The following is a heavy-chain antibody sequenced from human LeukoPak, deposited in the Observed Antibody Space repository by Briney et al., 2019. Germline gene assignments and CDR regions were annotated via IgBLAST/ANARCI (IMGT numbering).Heavy chain of an antibody. J-gene: IGHJ6*02. CDR2: INPNSGGT. CDR1: GYTFTGYY. CDR3: ARDPHYYYGMDV. V-gene: IGHV1-2*02. Sequence: AASVKVSCKASGYTFTGYYMHWVRQAPGQGLEWMGWINPNSGGTNYAQKFQGRVTMTRDTSISTAYMELSRLRSDDTAVYYCARDPHYYYGMDVWGQGTTVTVSS.